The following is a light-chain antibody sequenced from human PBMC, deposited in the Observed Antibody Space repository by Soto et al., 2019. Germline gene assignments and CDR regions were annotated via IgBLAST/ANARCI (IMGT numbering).Light chain of an antibody. CDR2: YIS. V-gene: IGKV3D-15*01. J-gene: IGKJ1*01. CDR3: QQYNTWTWT. CDR1: QSAGNF. Sequence: EIVMTQSPATLSVSPGETASLSCRASQSAGNFLAWYQQKPGQAPRLLIYYISTRATGIPARFSGSGSGTDFTLTISSLQSEDFAIYYCQQYNTWTWTFGQGTKVDIK.